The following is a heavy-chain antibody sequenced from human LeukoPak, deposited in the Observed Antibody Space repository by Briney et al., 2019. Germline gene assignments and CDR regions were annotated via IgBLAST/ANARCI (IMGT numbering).Heavy chain of an antibody. CDR2: ISSSTSYI. Sequence: PGGSLRLSCIASGFSFRDYWMSWVRQAPGKGLEWVSSISSSTSYIYYADSVKGRFTISRDSAKNSLYLQMNSLRAEDTAVYYCARNDDSSAYLDYWGQGTLVTVSS. D-gene: IGHD3-22*01. CDR1: GFSFRDYW. J-gene: IGHJ4*02. CDR3: ARNDDSSAYLDY. V-gene: IGHV3-21*01.